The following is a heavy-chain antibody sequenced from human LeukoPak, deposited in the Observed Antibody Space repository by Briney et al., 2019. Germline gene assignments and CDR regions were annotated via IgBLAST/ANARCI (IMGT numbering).Heavy chain of an antibody. D-gene: IGHD6-13*01. V-gene: IGHV3-23*01. Sequence: SRGSLRLSCAASGFTFSSYAMNWVRQAPGKGLQWVSALSGSGLSKYYADSVKGWFTISRDNSKNTLYLQMNSLRAEDTAIYYCAKGISPSSSWTFDYWGQGTLVTVSS. CDR3: AKGISPSSSWTFDY. CDR1: GFTFSSYA. J-gene: IGHJ4*02. CDR2: LSGSGLSK.